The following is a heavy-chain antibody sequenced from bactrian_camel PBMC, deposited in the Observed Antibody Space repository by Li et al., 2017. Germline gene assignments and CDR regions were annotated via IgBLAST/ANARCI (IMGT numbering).Heavy chain of an antibody. Sequence: HVQLVESGGGSVQAGGSLRLSCAASENTYSSNAMAWFRQAPGKEREGVAVLYTGSGSTLTEYSDSVKGRFTIDQGSAKNTVYLQMNSLKVEDTAMYYCQIRVRDIYSSCRDYWGQGTQVTVS. CDR2: LYTGSGSTLT. V-gene: IGHV3S54*01. D-gene: IGHD2*01. CDR3: QIRVRDIYSSCRDY. J-gene: IGHJ4*01. CDR1: ENTYSSNA.